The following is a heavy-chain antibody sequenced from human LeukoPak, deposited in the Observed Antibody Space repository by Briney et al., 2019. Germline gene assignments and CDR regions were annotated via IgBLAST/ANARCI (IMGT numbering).Heavy chain of an antibody. CDR1: GYTFTGYY. D-gene: IGHD5-12*01. CDR3: ARAIVLATLDAFDI. V-gene: IGHV1-2*04. Sequence: ASVKVSCKASGYTFTGYYMHWVRQAPGQGLEWMGWINPNSGGTNYAQKFQGWVTMTRDTSISTAYMELSRLRSDDTAVYYCARAIVLATLDAFDIWGQGTMVTVSS. J-gene: IGHJ3*02. CDR2: INPNSGGT.